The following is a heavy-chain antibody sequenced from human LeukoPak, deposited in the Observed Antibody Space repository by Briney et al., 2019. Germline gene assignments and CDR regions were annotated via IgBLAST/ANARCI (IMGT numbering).Heavy chain of an antibody. D-gene: IGHD6-19*01. J-gene: IGHJ4*02. Sequence: GGSLRLSCAASGFTFSSCSMNWVRQAPGKGLEWVSYISSSSSTIYYADSVKGRFTISRDNAKNSLSLQMNSLRAEDTAVYYCAGEVAGFDYWGQGTLVTVSS. CDR3: AGEVAGFDY. CDR2: ISSSSSTI. V-gene: IGHV3-48*01. CDR1: GFTFSSCS.